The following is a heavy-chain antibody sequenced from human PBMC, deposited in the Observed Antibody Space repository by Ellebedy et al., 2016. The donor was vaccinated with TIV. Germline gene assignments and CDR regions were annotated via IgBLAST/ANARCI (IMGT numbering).Heavy chain of an antibody. CDR3: ARGRQQQQLLWDWFHP. CDR1: GGIFSTYA. V-gene: IGHV1-69*13. J-gene: IGHJ5*02. Sequence: AASVKVSCKASGGIFSTYAISWLRQVSGQGPEWMGGIIPIFGSANYAQRCQGRITITADESTTTVYMELNRLKPDRTAMYFCARGRQQQQLLWDWFHPWGQGTLVTVSS. D-gene: IGHD1-26*01. CDR2: IIPIFGSA.